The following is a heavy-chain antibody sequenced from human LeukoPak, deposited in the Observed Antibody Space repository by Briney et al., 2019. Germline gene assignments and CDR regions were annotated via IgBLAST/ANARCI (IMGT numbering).Heavy chain of an antibody. J-gene: IGHJ6*02. CDR3: AREENYYDSSGYYEGMDV. Sequence: GGSLRLSCAASGFTFSSYSIHWVRQAPGKGLEWVAVISYDGSNKYYADSVKGRFTISRDNSKNTLYLQMNSLRAEDTAVYYCAREENYYDSSGYYEGMDVWGQGTTVTVSS. CDR1: GFTFSSYS. D-gene: IGHD3-22*01. V-gene: IGHV3-30-3*01. CDR2: ISYDGSNK.